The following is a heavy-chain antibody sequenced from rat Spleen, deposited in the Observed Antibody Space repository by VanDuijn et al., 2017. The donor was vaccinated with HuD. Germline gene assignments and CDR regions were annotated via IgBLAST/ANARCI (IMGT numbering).Heavy chain of an antibody. J-gene: IGHJ2*01. D-gene: IGHD1-4*01. CDR1: GFTFSIYY. CDR3: ARRHHGYTDYFDY. Sequence: EVQLVESGGGLVQPGRSLKLSCAASGFTFSIYYMAWVRQAPKKGLEWVATINTSGSRTYYPDSVKGRFTVSRDNAKNTLYLQLDSLRSEDTANYYCARRHHGYTDYFDYWGQGVMVTVSS. V-gene: IGHV5-25*01. CDR2: INTSGSRT.